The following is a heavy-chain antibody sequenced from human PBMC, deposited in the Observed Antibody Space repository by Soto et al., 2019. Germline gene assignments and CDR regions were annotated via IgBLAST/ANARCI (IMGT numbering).Heavy chain of an antibody. D-gene: IGHD4-17*01. V-gene: IGHV1-69*01. Sequence: QVQLVQSGPEMKKPGSSVKVSCKASGGTFSSYVISWVRQAPGHGLEWMGGIITIFKTAKYEQKFQGRVTITADEFMSTVYMELISLRPEDTALDVCATAVSDYGFWGDRSSTSILVYGMDDWGQGTPVTVSS. CDR3: ATAVSDYGFWGDRSSTSILVYGMDD. CDR1: GGTFSSYV. J-gene: IGHJ6*02. CDR2: IITIFKTA.